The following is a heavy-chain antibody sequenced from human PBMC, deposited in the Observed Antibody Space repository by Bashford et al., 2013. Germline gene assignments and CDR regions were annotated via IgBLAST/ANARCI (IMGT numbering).Heavy chain of an antibody. CDR1: GYTFTSYY. J-gene: IGHJ3*01. CDR2: ISVSNGKT. CDR3: ARDGPVVGVWNAFDV. V-gene: IGHV1-18*04. Sequence: ASVKVSCKASGYTFTSYYMHWVRQAPGQGLEWMGWISVSNGKTNYAQKLQGRVTLTTDTSTATAYMELRSLTSDDTAVYYCARDGPVVGVWNAFDVWGQGTVVTVSS. D-gene: IGHD1-26*01.